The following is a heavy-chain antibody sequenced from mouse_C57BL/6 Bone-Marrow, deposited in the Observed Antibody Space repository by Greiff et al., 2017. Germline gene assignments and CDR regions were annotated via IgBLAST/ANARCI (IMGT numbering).Heavy chain of an antibody. Sequence: QVQLQQSGAELARPGASVKMSCKASGYTFTSYTMHWVKQRPGQGLEWIGCINPSSGYTKYNQKFKDKATLTADKSSSTAYMQLSSLTSVDSAVYYCARWVLEAYWGQGTLVTVSA. CDR1: GYTFTSYT. CDR3: ARWVLEAY. D-gene: IGHD2-3*01. CDR2: INPSSGYT. J-gene: IGHJ3*01. V-gene: IGHV1-4*01.